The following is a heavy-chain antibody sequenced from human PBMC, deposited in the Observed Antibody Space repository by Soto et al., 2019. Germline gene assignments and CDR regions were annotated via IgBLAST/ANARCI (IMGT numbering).Heavy chain of an antibody. V-gene: IGHV2-5*01. CDR2: IYWNEDK. J-gene: IGHJ4*02. CDR1: AFSLSTNGVG. Sequence: GPTLVNPTQTLTLTCTFSAFSLSTNGVGVGWIRQPPGKPLEWLAVIYWNEDKRYSRSLKSRLSITKDTSKNQVVLTMTTMDPVDTATYYCVHTVMVHTITGGHYFDYWGQGTLVTVSS. CDR3: VHTVMVHTITGGHYFDY. D-gene: IGHD2-8*01.